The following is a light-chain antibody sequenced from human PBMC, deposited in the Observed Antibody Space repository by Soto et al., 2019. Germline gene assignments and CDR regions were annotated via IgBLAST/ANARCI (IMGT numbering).Light chain of an antibody. Sequence: SYELTQPPSVSVAPGKTARITCGGNNIGSKRVHWYQQKPGQAPVLVIYYYSDRPSGIPERFSGSNSGNTATLTISRVEAGDEADYYCQVWDSSSDHHAVFGGGTQLTVL. J-gene: IGLJ7*01. V-gene: IGLV3-21*04. CDR3: QVWDSSSDHHAV. CDR1: NIGSKR. CDR2: YYS.